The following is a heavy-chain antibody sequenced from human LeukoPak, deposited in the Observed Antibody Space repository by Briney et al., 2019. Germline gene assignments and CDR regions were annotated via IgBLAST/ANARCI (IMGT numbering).Heavy chain of an antibody. V-gene: IGHV3-74*01. CDR3: ARDLSFSPDH. J-gene: IGHJ4*02. Sequence: PGGSLRLSWAGSGFTLSSSWMHWVRQAPGKGPVWVAHVSPDGNLANYADSVKGRFIISRDNAKNTLFLQMNSLRAEDTAVYYCARDLSFSPDHWGQGTLVTVSS. CDR2: VSPDGNLA. CDR1: GFTLSSSW.